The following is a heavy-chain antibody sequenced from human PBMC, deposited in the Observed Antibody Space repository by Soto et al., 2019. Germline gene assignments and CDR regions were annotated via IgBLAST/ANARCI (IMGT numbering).Heavy chain of an antibody. D-gene: IGHD3-10*01. CDR3: AKDHGVTMVRGVKPDY. CDR2: ISYDGSNK. Sequence: QVQLVESGGGVVQPGRSLRLSCAASGFTFSSYGMHWVRQAPGKGLEWVAVISYDGSNKYYADSVKGRFTISRDNSKNTLYLQMNSLRAEDTAVYYCAKDHGVTMVRGVKPDYWGQGTLVTVSS. J-gene: IGHJ4*02. CDR1: GFTFSSYG. V-gene: IGHV3-30*18.